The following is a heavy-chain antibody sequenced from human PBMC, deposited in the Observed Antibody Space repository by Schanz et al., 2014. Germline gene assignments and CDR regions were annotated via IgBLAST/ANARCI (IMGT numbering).Heavy chain of an antibody. CDR1: GFTFSGYA. D-gene: IGHD2-2*01. V-gene: IGHV3-23*04. J-gene: IGHJ4*02. CDR2: ISGGGGST. CDR3: AKDGGCSSTNCHDFVVPELPFES. Sequence: EVQLVESGGGLVQPGGSLRLSCAASGFTFSGYAMSWVRQAPGKGLEWVSSISGGGGSTRYGDSMRGRFLISRDNSKTALSLQMSRLRADATAAYCCAKDGGCSSTNCHDFVVPELPFESWGQGTLVTVSS.